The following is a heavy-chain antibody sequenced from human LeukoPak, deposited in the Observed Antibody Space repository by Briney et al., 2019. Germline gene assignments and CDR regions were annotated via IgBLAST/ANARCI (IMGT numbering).Heavy chain of an antibody. CDR2: IYYSGST. CDR3: ARGGDCSGGSCYAFDY. D-gene: IGHD2-15*01. J-gene: IGHJ4*02. Sequence: SETLSLTCTVPGGSISTYYWSWIRQPPGKGLEWIGYIYYSGSTNYNPSLKSRVTISVDTSKNQFSLKLSSVTAADTAVYYCARGGDCSGGSCYAFDYWGQGTLVTVSS. V-gene: IGHV4-59*01. CDR1: GGSISTYY.